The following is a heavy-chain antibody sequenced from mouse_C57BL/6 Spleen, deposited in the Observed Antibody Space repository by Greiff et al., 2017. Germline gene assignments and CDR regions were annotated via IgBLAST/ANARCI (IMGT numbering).Heavy chain of an antibody. Sequence: QVQLQQSGAELVRPGASVTLSCKASGYTFTDYEMHWVKQTPVHGLEWIGAIAPDTGGTAYNQKFKGKAILTADKSSSTAYMELRSLTSEDSAVYYCTRYYGNYVGYFDYWGQGTTLTVSS. CDR3: TRYYGNYVGYFDY. J-gene: IGHJ2*01. CDR1: GYTFTDYE. CDR2: IAPDTGGT. D-gene: IGHD2-1*01. V-gene: IGHV1-15*01.